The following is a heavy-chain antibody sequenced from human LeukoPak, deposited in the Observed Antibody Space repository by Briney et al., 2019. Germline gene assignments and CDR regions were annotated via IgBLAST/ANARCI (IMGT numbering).Heavy chain of an antibody. CDR3: APQESMVVTPDGDY. Sequence: GGSLRLSCAASGFTFSSYAMSWVRQAPGKGLEWVSAISGSGGSTYYADSVKGRFTISRDNSKNTLYLQMNILRAEDTAVYYCAPQESMVVTPDGDYWGQGTLVTVSS. D-gene: IGHD4-23*01. V-gene: IGHV3-23*01. CDR1: GFTFSSYA. J-gene: IGHJ4*02. CDR2: ISGSGGST.